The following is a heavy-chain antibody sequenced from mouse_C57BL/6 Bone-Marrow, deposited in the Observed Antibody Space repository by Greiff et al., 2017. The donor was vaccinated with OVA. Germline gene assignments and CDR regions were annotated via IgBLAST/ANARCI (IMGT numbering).Heavy chain of an antibody. V-gene: IGHV1-76*01. J-gene: IGHJ4*01. CDR2: IYPGSGNT. CDR1: GYTLTDYY. Sequence: QVQLQQSGAELVRPGASVKLSCKASGYTLTDYYINRVKQRPGQGLEWIARIYPGSGNTYYNEKFKGKGTLTAEKSSSTAYMQLSSLTSEDAAVYFCARGYAMDYWGQGTSVTVSS. CDR3: ARGYAMDY.